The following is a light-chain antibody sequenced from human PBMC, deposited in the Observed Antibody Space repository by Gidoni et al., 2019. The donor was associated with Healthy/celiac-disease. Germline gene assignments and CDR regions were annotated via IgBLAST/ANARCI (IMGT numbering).Light chain of an antibody. CDR3: RQYDNLPIT. V-gene: IGKV1-33*01. J-gene: IGKJ5*01. CDR1: QDISNY. Sequence: DIQMAQSPSSLAASVGDRVTITCQASQDISNYLNWYQQKPGKAPKLLIYDASNLETGVPSRFSGSGSGTDVTFTISSLQPEDIATYYCRQYDNLPITFGQGTRLEIK. CDR2: DAS.